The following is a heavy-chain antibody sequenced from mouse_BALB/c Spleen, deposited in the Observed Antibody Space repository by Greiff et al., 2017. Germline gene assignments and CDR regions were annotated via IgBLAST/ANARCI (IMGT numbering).Heavy chain of an antibody. CDR1: GYTFTEYT. J-gene: IGHJ4*01. V-gene: IGHV1-18*01. D-gene: IGHD2-4*01. CDR3: ARYDYDNYYAMDY. Sequence: EVKLVESGPELVKPGASVKISCKTSGYTFTEYTMHWVKQSHGKSLEWIGGINPNNGGTSYNQKFKGKATLTVDKSSSTAYMELRSLTSEDSAVYYCARYDYDNYYAMDYWGQGTSVTVSS. CDR2: INPNNGGT.